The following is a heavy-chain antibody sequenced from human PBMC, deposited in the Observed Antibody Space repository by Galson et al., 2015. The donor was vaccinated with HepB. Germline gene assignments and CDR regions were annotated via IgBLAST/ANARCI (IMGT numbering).Heavy chain of an antibody. CDR2: FSGSGSDT. CDR3: ARAALPHYDGSGYYWTANAFDI. Sequence: SLRLSCADSGFTFGSYAMNWVRQAPGKGLEWISDFSGSGSDTNYADSVKGRFTISRDNSKNTLYLQMSSLRAEDTAVYFCARAALPHYDGSGYYWTANAFDIWGQGTMVTVSS. J-gene: IGHJ3*02. V-gene: IGHV3-23*01. CDR1: GFTFGSYA. D-gene: IGHD3-22*01.